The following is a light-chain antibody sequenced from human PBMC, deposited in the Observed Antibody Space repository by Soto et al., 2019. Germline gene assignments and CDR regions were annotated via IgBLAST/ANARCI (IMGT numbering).Light chain of an antibody. CDR2: GAS. Sequence: EIVLTQSPGTLSLSPGERATLSCRASQSVSSSYLAWYQQKPGQAPRQLIYGASSRATGMPDRFSGSGSGTDFTVTITGLEPEDFAVYYCQHYRTSFGGGTRVEIK. V-gene: IGKV3-20*01. J-gene: IGKJ4*01. CDR3: QHYRTS. CDR1: QSVSSSY.